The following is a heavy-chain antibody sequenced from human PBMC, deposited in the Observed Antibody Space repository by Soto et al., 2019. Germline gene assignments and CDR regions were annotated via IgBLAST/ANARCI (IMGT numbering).Heavy chain of an antibody. J-gene: IGHJ3*02. CDR1: GYTFTSYG. V-gene: IGHV1-18*01. CDR2: ISAYNGNT. Sequence: GASVKVSCKASGYTFTSYGISWVRQAPGQGLEWMGWISAYNGNTNYAQKLQGRVTMTTDTSTSTAYMELRSLRSDDTAVYYCARDQPYSSGWYGDAFDIWGQGTMVTVSS. CDR3: ARDQPYSSGWYGDAFDI. D-gene: IGHD6-19*01.